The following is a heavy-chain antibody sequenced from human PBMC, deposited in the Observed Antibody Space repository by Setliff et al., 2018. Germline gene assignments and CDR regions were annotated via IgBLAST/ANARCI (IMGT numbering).Heavy chain of an antibody. J-gene: IGHJ3*02. CDR2: ISSSSNTI. V-gene: IGHV3-48*04. CDR1: GFTFSSYS. D-gene: IGHD1-1*01. CDR3: AGGYRVTFDI. Sequence: GGSLRLSCAASGFTFSSYSMNWVRQAPGKGLEWVSYISSSSNTIYYADSVKGRFTISRDNAKNSLYLQMNSLRAEDTAVYYCAGGYRVTFDIWGQGTMVTVSS.